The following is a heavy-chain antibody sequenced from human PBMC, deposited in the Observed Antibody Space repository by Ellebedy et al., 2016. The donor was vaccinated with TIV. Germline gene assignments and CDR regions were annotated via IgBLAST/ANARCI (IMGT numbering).Heavy chain of an antibody. CDR3: ARKGARWLQFVDAFDI. J-gene: IGHJ3*02. V-gene: IGHV1-18*01. CDR1: GYTFTGYY. Sequence: AASVKVSCKASGYTFTGYYMHWVRQAPGQGLEWMGWISAYSNDTAYAQEFQGRVTITTDTSTSTAYMELRSLTSDDTGLYYCARKGARWLQFVDAFDIWGQGTMVTVSS. D-gene: IGHD5-24*01. CDR2: ISAYSNDT.